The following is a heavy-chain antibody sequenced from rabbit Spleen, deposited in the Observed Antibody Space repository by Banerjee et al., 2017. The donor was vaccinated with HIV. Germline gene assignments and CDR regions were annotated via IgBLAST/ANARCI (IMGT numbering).Heavy chain of an antibody. J-gene: IGHJ2*01. CDR1: GFDFSSYG. Sequence: QSLEESGGDLVKPGASLTLTCTASGFDFSSYGMSWVRQAPGKGLEWIACIDTNDGDTDYANWPKGRFTISKTSSTTVTLQMTSLTAADTATYFCARNYVNAFDPWGPGTLVTVS. D-gene: IGHD1-1*01. V-gene: IGHV1S40*01. CDR2: IDTNDGDT. CDR3: ARNYVNAFDP.